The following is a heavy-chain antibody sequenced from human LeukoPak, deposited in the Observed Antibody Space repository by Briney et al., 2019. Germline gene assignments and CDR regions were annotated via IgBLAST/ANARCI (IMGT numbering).Heavy chain of an antibody. Sequence: GGSLRLSCAASGFTFSSYSMHWVRQAPGKGLEWVSSISSSSSYIYYADSVKGRFTISRDNAKNSLYLQMNSLRAEDTAVYYCARGTAVAERTFDSSGQGTLVTVSS. J-gene: IGHJ4*02. D-gene: IGHD6-19*01. V-gene: IGHV3-21*01. CDR3: ARGTAVAERTFDS. CDR2: ISSSSSYI. CDR1: GFTFSSYS.